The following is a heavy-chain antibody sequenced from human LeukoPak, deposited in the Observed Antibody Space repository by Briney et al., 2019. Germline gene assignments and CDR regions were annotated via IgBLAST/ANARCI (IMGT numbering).Heavy chain of an antibody. J-gene: IGHJ4*02. CDR1: GGSFSGYY. CDR2: INHSEST. V-gene: IGHV4-34*01. CDR3: ARGPIVVVPAAMSRLDY. Sequence: PSETLSLTCAVYGGSFSGYYWSWIRQPPGEGLEWIGEINHSESTNYNPSLKSRVTISVDTSKNQFSLKLSSVTAADTAVYYCARGPIVVVPAAMSRLDYWGQGTLVTVSS. D-gene: IGHD2-2*01.